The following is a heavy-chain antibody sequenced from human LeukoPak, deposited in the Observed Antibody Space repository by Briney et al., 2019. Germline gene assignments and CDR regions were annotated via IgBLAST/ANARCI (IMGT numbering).Heavy chain of an antibody. D-gene: IGHD2-2*01. Sequence: GASVKVSCKASGYTFTGYYMHWVRQAPGQGLEWMGWINPNSGGTNYAQKFQGRVTMTRDTSISTAYMELSRLRSDDTAVYYCARDSMGYCSSTSCYGAYYYYYMDVWGKGITVTISS. CDR3: ARDSMGYCSSTSCYGAYYYYYMDV. CDR1: GYTFTGYY. J-gene: IGHJ6*03. V-gene: IGHV1-2*02. CDR2: INPNSGGT.